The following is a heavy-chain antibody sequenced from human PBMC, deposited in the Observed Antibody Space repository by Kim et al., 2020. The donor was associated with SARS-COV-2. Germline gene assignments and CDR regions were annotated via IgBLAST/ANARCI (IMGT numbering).Heavy chain of an antibody. Sequence: GGSLRLSCVASGFSFSKYWMTWVRQAPGKGLEWVANTNQDGSGKYYLDSVKGRYSISRDNAKNSLYLEVNSLSAEDAALYYCGREVTRNSIDYWGQGALVIVSS. CDR3: GREVTRNSIDY. CDR1: GFSFSKYW. V-gene: IGHV3-7*03. D-gene: IGHD1-7*01. CDR2: TNQDGSGK. J-gene: IGHJ4*02.